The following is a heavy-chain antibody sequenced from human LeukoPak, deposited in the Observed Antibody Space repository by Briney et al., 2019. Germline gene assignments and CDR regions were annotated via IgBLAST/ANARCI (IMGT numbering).Heavy chain of an antibody. CDR1: GFTFSNYE. CDR2: ISSSGRNI. CDR3: ARDLVQLWSKDF. J-gene: IGHJ4*02. V-gene: IGHV3-48*03. D-gene: IGHD5-18*01. Sequence: HAGGSLRLSCEASGFTFSNYEFNWVRQAPGKGLEWVSYISSSGRNIYYADSVKGRFTISRDNAKNSLYLQMNSLRAEDTAVYYCARDLVQLWSKDFWGQGTLVTVSS.